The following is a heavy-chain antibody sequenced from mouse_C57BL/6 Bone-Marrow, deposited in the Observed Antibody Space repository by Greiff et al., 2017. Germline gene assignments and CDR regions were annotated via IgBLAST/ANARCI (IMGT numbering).Heavy chain of an antibody. D-gene: IGHD1-1*01. CDR1: GYTFTSYW. CDR2: IDPSDSYT. V-gene: IGHV1-69*01. Sequence: VQLQQPGAELVMPGASVKLSCKASGYTFTSYWMHWVKQRPGQGLEWIGEIDPSDSYTNYNQKFKGKSTFTVDKSSSTAYMQLSSLTSEDSAVYYCARDVDYGSSYYFDYWGQGTTLTVSS. J-gene: IGHJ2*01. CDR3: ARDVDYGSSYYFDY.